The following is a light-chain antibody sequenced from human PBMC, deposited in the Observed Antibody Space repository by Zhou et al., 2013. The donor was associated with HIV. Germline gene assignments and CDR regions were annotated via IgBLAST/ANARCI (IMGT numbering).Light chain of an antibody. CDR3: QQCGSSPKYT. V-gene: IGKV3-20*01. J-gene: IGKJ2*01. Sequence: EIVLTQSPGTLSLSPGERATLSCRASQSVSSSYLAWYQQKPGQAPRLLIYGTSSRATGIPHRFSGSGSGTDFTLTISRLEPEDFAVYYCQQCGSSPKYTFGPGTKLEIK. CDR1: QSVSSSY. CDR2: GTS.